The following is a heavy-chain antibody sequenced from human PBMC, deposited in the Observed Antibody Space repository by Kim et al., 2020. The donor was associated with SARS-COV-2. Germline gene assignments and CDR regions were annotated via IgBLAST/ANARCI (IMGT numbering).Heavy chain of an antibody. CDR3: ARVGLLAARRGIGY. CDR2: ISSSSSYI. D-gene: IGHD6-6*01. Sequence: GGSLRLSCAASGFTFSSYSMNWVRQAPGKGLEWVSSISSSSSYIYYADSVKGRFTISRDNAKNSLYLQMNSLRAEDTAVYYCARVGLLAARRGIGYWGQGTLVTVSS. CDR1: GFTFSSYS. V-gene: IGHV3-21*01. J-gene: IGHJ4*02.